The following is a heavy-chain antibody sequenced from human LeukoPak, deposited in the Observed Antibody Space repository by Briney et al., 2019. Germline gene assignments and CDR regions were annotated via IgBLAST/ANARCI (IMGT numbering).Heavy chain of an antibody. V-gene: IGHV7-4-1*02. CDR2: INTNTGNP. J-gene: IGHJ4*02. CDR1: GYIFTSYV. CDR3: ARGDYETHGYQTR. Sequence: ASVKVSCKASGYIFTSYVLHWVRQAPGQGLEWMGWINTNTGNPTYAQGFTGRFVFSLGTSVSTAYLQISSLKADDTAMYYCARGDYETHGYQTRWGQGTLVTVSS. D-gene: IGHD3-22*01.